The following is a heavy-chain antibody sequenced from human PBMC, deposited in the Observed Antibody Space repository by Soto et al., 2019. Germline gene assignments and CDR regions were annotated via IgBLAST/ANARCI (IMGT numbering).Heavy chain of an antibody. J-gene: IGHJ3*01. V-gene: IGHV4-31*03. Sequence: SETLSLTCTVSGGSISSGGYYWSWIRQHPGKGLEWIGYIYYSGSTYYNPSLKSRVTISVDTSQNQFSLNLSSVTAADTAVYYCASQPYYYTSGTYYAFDFSGRATSVTVSS. CDR1: GGSISSGGYY. D-gene: IGHD3-10*01. CDR3: ASQPYYYTSGTYYAFDF. CDR2: IYYSGST.